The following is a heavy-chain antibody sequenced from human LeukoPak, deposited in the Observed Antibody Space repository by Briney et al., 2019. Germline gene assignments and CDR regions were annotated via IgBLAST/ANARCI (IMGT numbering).Heavy chain of an antibody. CDR1: GFTFSSYA. CDR3: AKHSSGWWYFDY. Sequence: GGSLRLPCAASGFTFSSYAMSWVRQAPGKGLEWVSAISGSGGSTYYADSVKGRFTISRDNSKNTLYLQMNSLRAEDTAVYYCAKHSSGWWYFDYWGQGTLVTVSS. J-gene: IGHJ4*02. CDR2: ISGSGGST. V-gene: IGHV3-23*01. D-gene: IGHD6-19*01.